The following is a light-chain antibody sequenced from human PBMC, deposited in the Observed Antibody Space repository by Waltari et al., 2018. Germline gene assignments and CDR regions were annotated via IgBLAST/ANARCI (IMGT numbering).Light chain of an antibody. CDR1: QSILDNSNKRNY. V-gene: IGKV4-1*01. CDR3: QQYCTIPIT. J-gene: IGKJ5*01. CDR2: WAS. Sequence: DIVMTQSPDSQAVSLGERATINCRSSQSILDNSNKRNYLTWYQQQAGQPPRLLISWASTRESGVPERFSGSGSGTDFTLTISSLQAEDVAVYYCQQYCTIPITFGQGTRLEIK.